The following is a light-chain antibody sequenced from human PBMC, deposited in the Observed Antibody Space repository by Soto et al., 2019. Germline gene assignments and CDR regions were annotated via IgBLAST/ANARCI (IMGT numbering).Light chain of an antibody. V-gene: IGKV3-20*01. Sequence: EIVLTQSPGTLSLSPGERATLSCRASQSVSSSYLAWYQQKPGQAPRLLIYGASSRATGIPDRFSGRGSGTGFILTISRLEPEDFAVYYCQQYGSSPPWTFGQGTTVEI. CDR2: GAS. CDR1: QSVSSSY. CDR3: QQYGSSPPWT. J-gene: IGKJ1*01.